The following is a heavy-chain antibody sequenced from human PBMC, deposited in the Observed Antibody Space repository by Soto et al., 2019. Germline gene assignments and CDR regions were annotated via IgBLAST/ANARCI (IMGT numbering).Heavy chain of an antibody. D-gene: IGHD3-22*01. CDR3: ARDGGGGYYDSSGYMAV. V-gene: IGHV3-53*02. Sequence: EVQLVETGGGLIQPGGSLRLSCAASGITVSTNYMSWVRQAPGKGLEWVSVIYSDGKTFYADSVKGRFTISRDNSQNTVSREMSRLRADGTAVYYWARDGGGGYYDSSGYMAVWGQGTLVTVSS. CDR2: IYSDGKT. CDR1: GITVSTNY. J-gene: IGHJ4*02.